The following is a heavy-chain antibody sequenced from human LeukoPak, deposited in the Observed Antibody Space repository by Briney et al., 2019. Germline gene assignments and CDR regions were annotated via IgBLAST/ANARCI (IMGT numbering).Heavy chain of an antibody. CDR3: ARRLSSTPLYDF. CDR2: IYPGDSDT. V-gene: IGHV5-51*01. CDR1: GYTFTSFW. D-gene: IGHD2-2*01. J-gene: IGHJ4*02. Sequence: GESLKISCKGSGYTFTSFWIGWVRQMPGKGMEWMGIIYPGDSDTRYSSSFQGQVTISADKSISTAYLQWSSLKASDTAMYYCARRLSSTPLYDFWGQGTLVTVSS.